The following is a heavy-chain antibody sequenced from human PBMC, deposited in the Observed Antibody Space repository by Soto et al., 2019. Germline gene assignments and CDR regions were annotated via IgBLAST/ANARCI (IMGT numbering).Heavy chain of an antibody. D-gene: IGHD2-8*01. Sequence: GGSLRLSCVVSGFTFSTSWMSWVRQAPGKGLEWVANIKQDGSEKYYVDSVKGRFTISRDNAKNSLYLQMNSLRAEDTAVYYCAKDSYTKGDYWGQGT. V-gene: IGHV3-7*01. CDR1: GFTFSTSW. CDR2: IKQDGSEK. J-gene: IGHJ4*02. CDR3: AKDSYTKGDY.